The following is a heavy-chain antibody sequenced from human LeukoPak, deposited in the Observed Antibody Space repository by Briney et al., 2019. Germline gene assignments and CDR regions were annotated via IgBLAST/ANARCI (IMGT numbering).Heavy chain of an antibody. D-gene: IGHD4/OR15-4a*01. V-gene: IGHV5-51*01. Sequence: GESLKISCHGLGYKFTDYWIGWVRQVPGKGLEWMGSIAPSDFDSRYSPSFQGQVTMSVDKSISTAYLQWTSLTASDTAIYYCYCGPNYLENWGQGTLVTVSS. J-gene: IGHJ4*02. CDR2: IAPSDFDS. CDR1: GYKFTDYW. CDR3: YCGPNYLEN.